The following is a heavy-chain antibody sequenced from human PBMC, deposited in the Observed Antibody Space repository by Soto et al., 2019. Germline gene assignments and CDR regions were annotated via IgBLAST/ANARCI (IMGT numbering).Heavy chain of an antibody. J-gene: IGHJ6*03. CDR3: ARGPRYFSGYSCAYDIDV. Sequence: EVQLLESGGGLVQPGGSLRLSCAASGFTFSSYAMSWVRQAPGKGLEWVSAISGSAATTFYADSVKGRFTVSRDNSKNTLYLQMNSLRAADTAVYYCARGPRYFSGYSCAYDIDVWGKGTTVTVSS. D-gene: IGHD2-15*01. CDR1: GFTFSSYA. CDR2: ISGSAATT. V-gene: IGHV3-23*01.